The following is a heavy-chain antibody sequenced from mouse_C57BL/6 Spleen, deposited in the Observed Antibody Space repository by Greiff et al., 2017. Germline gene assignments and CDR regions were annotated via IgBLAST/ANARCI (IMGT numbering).Heavy chain of an antibody. CDR3: ARETTGYFDY. CDR2: ISSGSSTI. D-gene: IGHD1-1*01. Sequence: EVHLVESGGGLVKPGGSLKLSCAASGFTFSDYGMHWVRQAPEKGLEGVAYISSGSSTIYYADTVKGRFTISRDNAQNTLFLQMTSLRSEDTAMYYCARETTGYFDYWGQGTSLTVSS. V-gene: IGHV5-17*01. CDR1: GFTFSDYG. J-gene: IGHJ2*02.